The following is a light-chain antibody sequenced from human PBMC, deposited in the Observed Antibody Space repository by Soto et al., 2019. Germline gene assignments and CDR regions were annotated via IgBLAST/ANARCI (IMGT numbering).Light chain of an antibody. V-gene: IGKV3-15*01. Sequence: EIVMTQSPATLSVSPGERAALSCRASQTFNSNLAWYQQKPGQAPRLLIYGASTRATGIPARFSGSGSGTEFTLTISSLQSEDVAMYYCQQYNNWPLTFGGGTKLEIK. CDR1: QTFNSN. CDR2: GAS. J-gene: IGKJ4*01. CDR3: QQYNNWPLT.